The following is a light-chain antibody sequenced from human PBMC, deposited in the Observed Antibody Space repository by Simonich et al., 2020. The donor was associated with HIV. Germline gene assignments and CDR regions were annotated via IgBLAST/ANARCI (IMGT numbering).Light chain of an antibody. CDR2: LGS. J-gene: IGKJ2*01. CDR3: MQALQTPYT. V-gene: IGKV2-28*01. Sequence: DIVMTQSPLSLPVTPGEPASISCSSSQSLLHSNGYNYLDCYLQKPGPSPQLLIYLGSNRASGVPNRFSGSGSGTDFTLKISRVEAEDVGVYYCMQALQTPYTFGQGTKLEIK. CDR1: QSLLHSNGYNY.